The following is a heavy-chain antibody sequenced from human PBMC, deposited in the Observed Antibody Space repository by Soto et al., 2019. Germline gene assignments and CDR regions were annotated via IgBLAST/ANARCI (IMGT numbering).Heavy chain of an antibody. D-gene: IGHD5-18*01. Sequence: PSETLSLTCTVSGGSISSGDYYWSWIRQPPGKGLEWIGYIYYSGSTYYNPSLKSRVTISVDTSKNQFSLKLSSVTAADTAVYYCARVSDTAMAKDYWGQGTLVTVSS. J-gene: IGHJ4*02. CDR1: GGSISSGDYY. CDR3: ARVSDTAMAKDY. CDR2: IYYSGST. V-gene: IGHV4-30-4*01.